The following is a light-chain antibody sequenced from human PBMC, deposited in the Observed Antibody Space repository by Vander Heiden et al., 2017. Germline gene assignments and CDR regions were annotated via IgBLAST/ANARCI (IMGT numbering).Light chain of an antibody. CDR1: QSVSSN. CDR3: QQYNNWPGVT. J-gene: IGKJ4*01. CDR2: GAS. Sequence: EIAMTQSPATLSVSPGERATLSCRASQSVSSNLAWYQQKPGQAPRLLIYGASTRATGIPARFSGSGSGTEFTLTISSLQSEDFAVYYCQQYNNWPGVTFGGGTKVEIK. V-gene: IGKV3-15*01.